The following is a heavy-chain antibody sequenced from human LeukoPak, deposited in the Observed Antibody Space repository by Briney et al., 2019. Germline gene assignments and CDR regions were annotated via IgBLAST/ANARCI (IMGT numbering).Heavy chain of an antibody. CDR3: AKDYPYDSSGYGFDY. CDR2: IWYDGSNK. J-gene: IGHJ4*02. V-gene: IGHV3-33*06. CDR1: GFTFSSYG. D-gene: IGHD3-22*01. Sequence: GGSLRLSCAASGFTFSSYGMHWVRQAPSKGLEWVAVIWYDGSNKYYADSVKGRFTISRDNSKNTLYLQVNSLRAEDTAVYCCAKDYPYDSSGYGFDYWGQGTLVTVSS.